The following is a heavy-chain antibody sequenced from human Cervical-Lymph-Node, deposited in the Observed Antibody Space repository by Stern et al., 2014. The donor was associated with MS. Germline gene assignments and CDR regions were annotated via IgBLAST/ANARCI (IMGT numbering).Heavy chain of an antibody. Sequence: EVQLVESAAEVKKPGESLKISCQGSGYSFISSWIGWVRQMPVKGLEWMAIIYPGDSDTRYNPSFQGQVPISADRSVNTAYLQWGSLKASDTAMYYCATSTGYFLLEYYFDYWGQGTLVTVSS. D-gene: IGHD6-19*01. V-gene: IGHV5-51*01. CDR2: IYPGDSDT. CDR1: GYSFISSW. J-gene: IGHJ4*02. CDR3: ATSTGYFLLEYYFDY.